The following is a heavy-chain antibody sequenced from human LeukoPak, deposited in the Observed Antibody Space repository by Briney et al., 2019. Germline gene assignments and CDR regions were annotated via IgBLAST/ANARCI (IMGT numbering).Heavy chain of an antibody. CDR1: GYSISSGYY. V-gene: IGHV4-38-2*02. Sequence: SETLSLTCTVSGYSISSGYYWGWIRQPPGEGLEWIGSIYHSVSTYYNPSLKSRVTISVDTSKNQFSLKLSSVTAADTAVYYCARDLATTPGYWGQGTLVTVSS. J-gene: IGHJ4*02. CDR3: ARDLATTPGY. D-gene: IGHD1-26*01. CDR2: IYHSVST.